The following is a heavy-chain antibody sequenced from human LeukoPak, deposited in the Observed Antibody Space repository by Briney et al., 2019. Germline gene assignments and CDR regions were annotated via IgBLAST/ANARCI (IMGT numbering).Heavy chain of an antibody. V-gene: IGHV4-59*01. CDR3: ARGLRGAGATPYDY. J-gene: IGHJ4*02. CDR1: GGSISSYH. Sequence: PSETLSLTCTVSGGSISSYHWSWIRQPPGKGLEWIGYIHYRGYTNYNPSLKSRVTISLDTSQNQFSLNLTSVTTADTAIYFCARGLRGAGATPYDYWGQGTLVTVSS. CDR2: IHYRGYT. D-gene: IGHD1-26*01.